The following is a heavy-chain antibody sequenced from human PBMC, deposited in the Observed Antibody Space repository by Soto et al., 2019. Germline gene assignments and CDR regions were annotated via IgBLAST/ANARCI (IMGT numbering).Heavy chain of an antibody. D-gene: IGHD6-19*01. V-gene: IGHV3-21*01. Sequence: GGSLRLSCAASGFTFSFSSMNWVRQAPGKGLEWVSSISRSSDYIYYADSVKGRFTVSRDNARNTLYLQMNSLRPEDTAVYYCARDGSGWSRDCWGQGTLVTVSS. J-gene: IGHJ4*02. CDR1: GFTFSFSS. CDR2: ISRSSDYI. CDR3: ARDGSGWSRDC.